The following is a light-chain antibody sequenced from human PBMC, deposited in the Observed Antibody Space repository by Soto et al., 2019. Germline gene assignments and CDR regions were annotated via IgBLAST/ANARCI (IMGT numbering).Light chain of an antibody. CDR1: SSDVGGYNY. CDR3: CSYAGSYNYV. J-gene: IGLJ1*01. V-gene: IGLV2-11*01. CDR2: YVS. Sequence: QSALTQPRSVSGSPGQSVTISCTGTSSDVGGYNYVSWYQQHPGKAPKLMIYYVSKRPSGVPDRFSGSKSGNTASLTISGRQAEDEADYYCCSYAGSYNYVFRTGTKLTVL.